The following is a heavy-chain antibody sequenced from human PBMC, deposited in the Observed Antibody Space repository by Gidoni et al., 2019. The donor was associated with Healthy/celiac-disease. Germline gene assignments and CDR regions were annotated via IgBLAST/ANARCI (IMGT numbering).Heavy chain of an antibody. CDR3: ARGSESSSDAFDI. J-gene: IGHJ3*02. CDR1: VGSISSGSYY. V-gene: IGHV4-61*02. CDR2: IYTSGST. Sequence: QVQLQESGPGLVKPSQTLSLTCTVSVGSISSGSYYWSWIRQPAVKGLEWIGRIYTSGSTNYNPSLKSRVTMSVDTSKNQFSLKLSSVTAADTAVYYCARGSESSSDAFDIWGQGTMVTVSS. D-gene: IGHD6-6*01.